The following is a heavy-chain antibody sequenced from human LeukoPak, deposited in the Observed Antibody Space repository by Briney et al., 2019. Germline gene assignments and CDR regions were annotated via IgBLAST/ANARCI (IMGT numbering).Heavy chain of an antibody. J-gene: IGHJ4*02. CDR1: GGSINNYY. Sequence: SETLPLTCIVSGGSINNYYWSWIRQPPGKGLDWIGYIYYTGSTNYSPSLKSRVTISADTSKNQFSLKLRSVTAADTAVYFCARHQGHDFYDSSGYYSFDYWGQGTLVTVSS. V-gene: IGHV4-59*08. D-gene: IGHD3-22*01. CDR3: ARHQGHDFYDSSGYYSFDY. CDR2: IYYTGST.